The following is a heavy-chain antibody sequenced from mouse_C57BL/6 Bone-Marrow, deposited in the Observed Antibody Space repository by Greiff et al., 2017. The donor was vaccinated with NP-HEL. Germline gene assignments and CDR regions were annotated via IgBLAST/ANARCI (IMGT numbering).Heavy chain of an antibody. Sequence: VQLKQSGPELVKPGASVKISCKASGYSFTDYNMNWVKQSNGKSLEWIGVINPNYGTTSYNQKFKGKATLTVDQSSSTAYMQLNSLTSEDSAVYYCASLSTVVAYYYAMDYWGQGTSVTVSS. CDR1: GYSFTDYN. J-gene: IGHJ4*01. V-gene: IGHV1-39*01. CDR2: INPNYGTT. D-gene: IGHD1-1*01. CDR3: ASLSTVVAYYYAMDY.